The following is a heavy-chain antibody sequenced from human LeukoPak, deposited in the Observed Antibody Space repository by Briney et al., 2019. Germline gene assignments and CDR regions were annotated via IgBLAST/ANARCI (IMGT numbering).Heavy chain of an antibody. CDR2: IYYSGST. J-gene: IGHJ4*02. CDR3: ARQDSTRYCSGGSCFSDY. D-gene: IGHD2-15*01. V-gene: IGHV4-39*01. CDR1: GGSISSSSYY. Sequence: SETLSPTCTVSGGSISSSSYYWGWIRQPPGKGLEWIGSIYYSGSTYYNPSLKSRVTISVDTSKNQFSLKLSSVTAADTAVYYCARQDSTRYCSGGSCFSDYWGQGTLVTVSS.